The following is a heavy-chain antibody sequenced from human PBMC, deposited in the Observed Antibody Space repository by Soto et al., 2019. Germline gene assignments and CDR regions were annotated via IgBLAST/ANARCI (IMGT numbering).Heavy chain of an antibody. Sequence: QVQLVESGGGVVQPGRSLRLSCAASGFTFSSYGMHWVRQAPGKGLEWVAVISYDRSNKYYADSVKGRFTISRDNSKNTLYLQMNSLRAEDTAVYYCAKGARYCSGGSCILFDYWGQGTLVTVSS. CDR2: ISYDRSNK. J-gene: IGHJ4*02. V-gene: IGHV3-30*18. CDR1: GFTFSSYG. D-gene: IGHD2-15*01. CDR3: AKGARYCSGGSCILFDY.